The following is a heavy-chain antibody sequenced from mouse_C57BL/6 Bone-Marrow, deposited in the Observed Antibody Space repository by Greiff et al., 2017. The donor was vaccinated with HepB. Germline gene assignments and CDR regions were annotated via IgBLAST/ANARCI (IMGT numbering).Heavy chain of an antibody. J-gene: IGHJ3*01. CDR1: GYSITSGYY. Sequence: ESGPGLVKPSQSLSLTCSVTGYSITSGYYWNWIRQFPGNKLEWMGYISYDGSNNYNPSLKNRISITRDTSKNQFFLKLNSVTTEDAATYYCARGGDYEGFAYWGQGTLVTVSA. D-gene: IGHD2-4*01. CDR3: ARGGDYEGFAY. V-gene: IGHV3-6*01. CDR2: ISYDGSN.